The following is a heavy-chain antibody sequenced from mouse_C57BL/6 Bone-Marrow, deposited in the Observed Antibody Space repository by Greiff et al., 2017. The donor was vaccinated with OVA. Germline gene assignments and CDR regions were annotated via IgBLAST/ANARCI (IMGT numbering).Heavy chain of an antibody. D-gene: IGHD1-1*01. CDR2: ISNLAYSI. V-gene: IGHV5-15*01. Sequence: EVHLVESGGGLVQPGGSLKLSCAASGFTFSDYGMAWVRQAPRKGPEWVAFISNLAYSIYYADTVTGRFTFSRENAKNTLYLEMSSLRSEDTAMYYCARLYYYGSRRFAYWGQGTLVTVSA. CDR3: ARLYYYGSRRFAY. CDR1: GFTFSDYG. J-gene: IGHJ3*01.